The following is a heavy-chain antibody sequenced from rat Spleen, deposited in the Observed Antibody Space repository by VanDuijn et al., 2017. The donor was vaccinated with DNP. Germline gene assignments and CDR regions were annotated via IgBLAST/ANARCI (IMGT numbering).Heavy chain of an antibody. J-gene: IGHJ2*01. CDR2: MWSDGDT. V-gene: IGHV2-32*01. D-gene: IGHD2-2*01. CDR1: GFSLNIYH. CDR3: ARGIPDFDY. Sequence: QVQLKESGPGQVQPSQTLSLTCTASGFSLNIYHVHWVRQPPGKGLEWMGVMWSDGDTSSNSALKSRLSISRDTSKSQVFLKMNSLQIEDTATYYCARGIPDFDYWGQGVMVTVSS.